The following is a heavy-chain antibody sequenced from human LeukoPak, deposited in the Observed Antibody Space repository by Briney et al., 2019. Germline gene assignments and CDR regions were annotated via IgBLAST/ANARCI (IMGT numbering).Heavy chain of an antibody. J-gene: IGHJ5*02. V-gene: IGHV4-34*01. CDR3: ATGDLSGWFDP. CDR1: GGSFSGYY. Sequence: PSETLSLTCAVYGGSFSGYYWSWIRQPPGKGLEWIGEINHSGSTNYNPSLKSRVTISVDTSKNQFSLKLSSVTAADTAVYYCATGDLSGWFDPWGQGTLVTASS. CDR2: INHSGST. D-gene: IGHD2/OR15-2a*01.